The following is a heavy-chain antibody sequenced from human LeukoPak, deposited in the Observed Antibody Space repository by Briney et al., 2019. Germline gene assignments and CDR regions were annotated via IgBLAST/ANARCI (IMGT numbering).Heavy chain of an antibody. Sequence: ASVKVSFKTSGYSFTVYWIHWVRQAPGQGFEWLGWINPNSGGTNYAQKFQDSVSMTRDTSINTVYMELSSLRLDDTAIYYCARGVAAGGRRLDPWGQGTLITVSS. CDR2: INPNSGGT. D-gene: IGHD2-15*01. J-gene: IGHJ5*02. CDR1: GYSFTVYW. V-gene: IGHV1-2*02. CDR3: ARGVAAGGRRLDP.